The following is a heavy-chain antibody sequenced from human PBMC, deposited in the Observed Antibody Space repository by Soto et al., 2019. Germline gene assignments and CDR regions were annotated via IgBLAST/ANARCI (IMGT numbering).Heavy chain of an antibody. CDR2: ISGSGGST. D-gene: IGHD2-21*02. CDR3: AKLAYCGGDCYTYFDY. CDR1: GFTFINYA. Sequence: GGSLILSCAASGFTFINYARSWVRQAPGKGLEWVSVISGSGGSTYYADSVKGRFTISRDNSKNTLYLQMNRLRAEDTAVYFCAKLAYCGGDCYTYFDYWGQGTLVTVSS. V-gene: IGHV3-23*01. J-gene: IGHJ4*02.